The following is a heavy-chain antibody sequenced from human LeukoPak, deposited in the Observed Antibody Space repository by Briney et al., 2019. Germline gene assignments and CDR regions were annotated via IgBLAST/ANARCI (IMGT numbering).Heavy chain of an antibody. J-gene: IGHJ4*02. V-gene: IGHV4-59*01. CDR3: ARVRSGYYYDSSGYAFDY. CDR2: TYYSGST. D-gene: IGHD3-22*01. CDR1: GGSISSYY. Sequence: SETLSLTCTVSGGSISSYYWSWIRQPPGKGLEWIGYTYYSGSTNYNPSLKSRVTISVDTSKNQFSLKLSSVTAADTAVYYCARVRSGYYYDSSGYAFDYWGQGTLVTVSS.